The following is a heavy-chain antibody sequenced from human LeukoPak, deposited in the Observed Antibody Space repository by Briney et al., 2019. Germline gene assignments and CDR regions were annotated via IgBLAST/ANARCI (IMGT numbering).Heavy chain of an antibody. CDR1: GFTFSSYA. D-gene: IGHD4-17*01. CDR3: ARDPNGDYIGAFDF. J-gene: IGHJ3*01. CDR2: IVGSGGGT. Sequence: GGSLRLSCEASGFTFSSYAMIWVRQAPGKGLEWVPAIVGSGGGTEYADSVKGRFTISRDNSKNTLYLQMNSLRAEDTAVYYCARDPNGDYIGAFDFRGQGTMVTVSS. V-gene: IGHV3-23*01.